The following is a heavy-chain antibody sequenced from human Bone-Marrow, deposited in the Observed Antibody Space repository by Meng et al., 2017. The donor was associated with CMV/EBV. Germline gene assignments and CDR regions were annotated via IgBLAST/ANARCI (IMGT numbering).Heavy chain of an antibody. CDR2: ISSSGSTI. CDR1: GFTFSSYA. Sequence: GESLKISCAASGFTFSSYAMSWVRQAPGKGLEWVSYISSSGSTIYYADSVKGRFTISRDNAKNSLYLQMNSLRAEDTAVYYCARDPNRRIVVVPAARAGWGQGTLVTVSS. J-gene: IGHJ4*02. V-gene: IGHV3-48*04. D-gene: IGHD2-2*01. CDR3: ARDPNRRIVVVPAARAG.